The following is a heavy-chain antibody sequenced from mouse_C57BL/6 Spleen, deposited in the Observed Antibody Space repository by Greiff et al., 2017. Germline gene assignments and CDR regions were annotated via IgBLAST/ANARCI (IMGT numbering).Heavy chain of an antibody. CDR1: GFTFSDYG. CDR3: ASGEDYFDY. Sequence: DVMLVESGGGLVKPGGSLKLSCAASGFTFSDYGMHWVRQAPEKGLEWVAYISSGSSTIYYADTVKGRFTISRDNAKNTLFLQMTSLRSEDTAMYYCASGEDYFDYWGQGTTLTVSS. CDR2: ISSGSSTI. J-gene: IGHJ2*01. V-gene: IGHV5-17*01.